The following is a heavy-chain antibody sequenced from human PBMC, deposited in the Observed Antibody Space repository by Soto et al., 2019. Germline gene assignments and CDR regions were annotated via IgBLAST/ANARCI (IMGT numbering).Heavy chain of an antibody. J-gene: IGHJ3*02. D-gene: IGHD3-10*01. V-gene: IGHV4-59*08. CDR3: ARRYGVAFDI. CDR1: GGSISSYY. CDR2: IYYSGST. Sequence: QVQLQESGPGLVKPSETLSLTCTVSGGSISSYYWSWIRQPPGKGLEWIGYIYYSGSTNYTPSLKSRVTISVDTSKNQFSLKLSSVTAADTAVYYCARRYGVAFDIWGQGTMVTVSS.